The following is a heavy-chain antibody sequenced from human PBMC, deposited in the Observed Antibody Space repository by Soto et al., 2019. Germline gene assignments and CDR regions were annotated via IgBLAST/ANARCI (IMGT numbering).Heavy chain of an antibody. CDR2: INPSGGST. D-gene: IGHD6-13*01. V-gene: IGHV1-46*01. CDR1: GYTFTSYY. CDR3: ARGVVKYSSSWYGDYYYGMDL. J-gene: IGHJ6*02. Sequence: ASVKVSCKASGYTFTSYYMHWVRQAPGQGLEWMGIINPSGGSTSYAQKFQGRVTMTRDTSTSTVYMELSSLRAEDTAVYYCARGVVKYSSSWYGDYYYGMDLWGQGTTVTVSS.